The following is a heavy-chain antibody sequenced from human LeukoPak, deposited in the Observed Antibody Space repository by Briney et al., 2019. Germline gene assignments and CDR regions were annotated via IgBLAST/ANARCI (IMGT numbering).Heavy chain of an antibody. Sequence: GGFLRLSCAASGFTFSSYGMHWVRQAPGKGLEWVAVIWYDGSNKYYADSVKGRFTISRDNSKNTLYLQMNSLRAEDTAVYYCARDLIPQRSFSEWDFGYWGQGTLVTVSS. V-gene: IGHV3-33*01. D-gene: IGHD3-16*01. CDR2: IWYDGSNK. CDR1: GFTFSSYG. CDR3: ARDLIPQRSFSEWDFGY. J-gene: IGHJ4*02.